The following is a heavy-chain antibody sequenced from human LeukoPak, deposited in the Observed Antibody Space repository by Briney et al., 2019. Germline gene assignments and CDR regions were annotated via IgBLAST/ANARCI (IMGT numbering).Heavy chain of an antibody. CDR2: IYYSGST. CDR1: GGSIGSTNYY. J-gene: IGHJ3*02. D-gene: IGHD6-19*01. CDR3: ARIPTNAVPSAHNGFDI. Sequence: SETLSLTCTVSGGSIGSTNYYWGWIRQPPGKGLEWIANIYYSGSTYYNPSLERRVTISVDTSKNQFSLRLNSVTAADTSIYYCARIPTNAVPSAHNGFDIWGQGTMLTVSS. V-gene: IGHV4-39*01.